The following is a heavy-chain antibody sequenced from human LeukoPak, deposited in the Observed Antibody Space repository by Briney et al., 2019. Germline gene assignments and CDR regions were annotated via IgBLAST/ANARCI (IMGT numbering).Heavy chain of an antibody. CDR3: ARLVDGSWADY. J-gene: IGHJ4*02. V-gene: IGHV5-10-1*01. CDR1: GYSFTNSW. CDR2: IGPSDSYT. D-gene: IGHD3-10*01. Sequence: GESLKISCRGSGYSFTNSWISWVRQMPGKGLEWMGRIGPSDSYTNYSPSFQGHVTISADKSISTAYLQWSSLKASDTAMYYCARLVDGSWADYWGQGTLVTVSS.